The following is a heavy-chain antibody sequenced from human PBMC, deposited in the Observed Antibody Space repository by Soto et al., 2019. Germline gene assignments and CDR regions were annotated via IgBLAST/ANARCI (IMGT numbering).Heavy chain of an antibody. D-gene: IGHD4-4*01. CDR2: ISYDGSEK. J-gene: IGHJ6*02. CDR1: GFTFSSYG. CDR3: AREDTVGTYYYYGVDV. Sequence: QEQLVESGGGVVQPGRSLRLSCAASGFTFSSYGMHWVRQSPGKGLEWVALISYDGSEKYYADSVKGRFTISRDNSEKTHYLQMNSLRPEDTAVYYCAREDTVGTYYYYGVDVWGQGTTVTVSS. V-gene: IGHV3-30-3*01.